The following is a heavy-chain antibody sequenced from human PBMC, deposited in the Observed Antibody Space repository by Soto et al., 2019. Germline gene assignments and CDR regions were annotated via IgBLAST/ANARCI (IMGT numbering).Heavy chain of an antibody. V-gene: IGHV3-30*18. J-gene: IGHJ6*02. Sequence: PGGSLRLSCAASGFPFNSYGMHWVRQAPGKGLEWVAVISYDGSNKYYADSVKGRFTISRDNSKNTLYLQMNSLRAEDTAVYYCAKDLGPRTYGGKTYYYYGMDVWGQGTTVTVSS. CDR3: AKDLGPRTYGGKTYYYYGMDV. CDR2: ISYDGSNK. D-gene: IGHD2-15*01. CDR1: GFPFNSYG.